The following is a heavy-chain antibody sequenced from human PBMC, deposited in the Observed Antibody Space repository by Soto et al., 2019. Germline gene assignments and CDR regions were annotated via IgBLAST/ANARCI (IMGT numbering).Heavy chain of an antibody. CDR1: GFTFNMYW. D-gene: IGHD3-22*01. CDR3: AREIWADYYDSSGLGY. V-gene: IGHV3-74*01. J-gene: IGHJ4*02. CDR2: IYNDGTYA. Sequence: GGSLRLSCAGSGFTFNMYWMHWVRQVPGKGPVWVARIYNDGTYADYADSVKGRFTISRDNSKNTLYLQMNSLRAEDTAVYYCAREIWADYYDSSGLGYWGQGTLVTVSS.